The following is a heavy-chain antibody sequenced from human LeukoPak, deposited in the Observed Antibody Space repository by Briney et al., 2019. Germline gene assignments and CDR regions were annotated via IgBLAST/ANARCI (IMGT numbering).Heavy chain of an antibody. V-gene: IGHV3-30-3*01. CDR1: GFTFSSYA. D-gene: IGHD1-26*01. CDR2: ISSDGSTK. J-gene: IGHJ4*02. CDR3: ARAVTGEYYFDY. Sequence: GRSLRLSCAASGFTFSSYAMHWVRQAPGKGLEWVAVISSDGSTKYYADSVKGRFTISRDNSKNTLYLQMNSLRAEDTAVYYCARAVTGEYYFDYWGQGTLVTVSS.